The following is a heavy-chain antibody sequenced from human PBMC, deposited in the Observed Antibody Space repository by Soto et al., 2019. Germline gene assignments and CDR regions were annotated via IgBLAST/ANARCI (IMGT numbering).Heavy chain of an antibody. CDR2: IRYDGSDT. V-gene: IGHV3-33*01. J-gene: IGHJ5*02. CDR1: GFKFNSYG. CDR3: ARDRFGGTEGTNWLDP. D-gene: IGHD3-10*01. Sequence: QEQLVQSGGGVVQPGRSLRLSCAASGFKFNSYGMHWVRQAPGKGLEWVAVIRYDGSDTSYGDSVKGRFTISRDNSKNTPHLQMSSLRVDDTAVYYCARDRFGGTEGTNWLDPWGQGSLVTVSS.